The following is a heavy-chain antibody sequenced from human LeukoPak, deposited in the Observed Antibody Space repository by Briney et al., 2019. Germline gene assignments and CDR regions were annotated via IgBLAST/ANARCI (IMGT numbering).Heavy chain of an antibody. CDR3: ARESYSGYGSFDH. D-gene: IGHD5-12*01. Sequence: PSQTLSLTCTVSGGSISSGGYYWSWIRQHPGKGLEWIGYIYYSGTTYYNPSLKSRVTISIDTSKNQFSLKLSSVTATDTAVYYCARESYSGYGSFDHWGLGTLVTVSS. CDR1: GGSISSGGYY. J-gene: IGHJ4*02. V-gene: IGHV4-31*03. CDR2: IYYSGTT.